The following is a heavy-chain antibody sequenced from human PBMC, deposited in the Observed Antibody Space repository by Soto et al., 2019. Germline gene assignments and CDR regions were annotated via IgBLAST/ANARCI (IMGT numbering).Heavy chain of an antibody. CDR3: AREDGDYADYYYGMDV. CDR1: GYTFTGYY. Sequence: ASVKVSCKASGYTFTGYYMHWVRQAPGQGLEWMGWINPNSGGTNYAQKFQGWVTMTRDTSISTAYMELSRLRSDDTAVYYCAREDGDYADYYYGMDVWGQGTTVTVSS. J-gene: IGHJ6*02. CDR2: INPNSGGT. V-gene: IGHV1-2*04. D-gene: IGHD4-17*01.